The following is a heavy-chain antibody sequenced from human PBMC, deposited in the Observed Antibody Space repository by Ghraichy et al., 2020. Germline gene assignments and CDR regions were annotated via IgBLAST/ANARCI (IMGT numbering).Heavy chain of an antibody. J-gene: IGHJ4*02. CDR3: ARVACSGGSCYPPHYFDF. Sequence: LSLTCAASGFTFSMYWMSRVRQAPGKGLEWVANIKQDESEKYYVDSVKGRFTISRDNAKNSLYLQMNSLRAEDTAVYHCARVACSGGSCYPPHYFDFWGQGTLVTVSS. CDR1: GFTFSMYW. V-gene: IGHV3-7*01. CDR2: IKQDESEK. D-gene: IGHD2-15*01.